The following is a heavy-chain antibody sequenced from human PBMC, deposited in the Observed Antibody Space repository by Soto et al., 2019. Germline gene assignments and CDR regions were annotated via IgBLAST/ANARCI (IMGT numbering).Heavy chain of an antibody. D-gene: IGHD3-9*01. V-gene: IGHV4-34*01. J-gene: IGHJ2*01. CDR2: INDRGSI. CDR3: ARESHDILTGPPWVWYFDL. CDR1: GGSFSGYY. Sequence: QVQLQQWGAGPLRPLETLSLTCGVSGGSFSGYYWAWIRQSPGKGLEWIGEINDRGSINYNPSLQSRVSISVDTSKNHYSLNLSSVTAADTAVYYCARESHDILTGPPWVWYFDLWGRGTLVTVSS.